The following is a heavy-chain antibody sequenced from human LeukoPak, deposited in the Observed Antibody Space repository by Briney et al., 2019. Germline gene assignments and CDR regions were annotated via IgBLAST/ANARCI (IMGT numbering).Heavy chain of an antibody. Sequence: GGSLRLPCAASGFTFSSYAMSWVRQAPGKGLEWVSAISGSGGSTYYADSVKGRFTISRDNSKNTLYLQMNSLRAEDTAVYYCAKGYYDYVWGSYYFDYWGQGTLVTVSS. D-gene: IGHD3-16*01. CDR2: ISGSGGST. CDR3: AKGYYDYVWGSYYFDY. J-gene: IGHJ4*02. CDR1: GFTFSSYA. V-gene: IGHV3-23*01.